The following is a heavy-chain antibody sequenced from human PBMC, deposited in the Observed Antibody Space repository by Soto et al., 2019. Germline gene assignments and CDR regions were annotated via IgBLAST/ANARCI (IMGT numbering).Heavy chain of an antibody. CDR3: ARGGHVVVVTAALDY. CDR1: GDTFTDYY. D-gene: IGHD2-21*02. Sequence: QVQLMQSGAEVKKPGASVKVSCKASGDTFTDYYIHWVRQAPGQGLEWMGTVNPSGGHTTYAQRFLGRVTMTRDTSTSTLYMELTSLTSDDTAIYYWARGGHVVVVTAALDYWGQGTLVTVSS. V-gene: IGHV1-46*01. CDR2: VNPSGGHT. J-gene: IGHJ4*02.